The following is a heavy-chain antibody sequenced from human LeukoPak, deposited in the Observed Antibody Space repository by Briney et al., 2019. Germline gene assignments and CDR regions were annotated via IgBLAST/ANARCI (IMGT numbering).Heavy chain of an antibody. CDR3: VKDFGGNSDY. D-gene: IGHD4-23*01. Sequence: GGSLRLSCAASRFNVNNYWMHWVRQAPGKGLVWVSRINEDGRVTSYAGSVRGRFTISRDSVENTLHLQMNSLRAEDTAVYYCVKDFGGNSDYWGQGILVTVSS. V-gene: IGHV3-74*01. CDR1: RFNVNNYW. J-gene: IGHJ4*02. CDR2: INEDGRVT.